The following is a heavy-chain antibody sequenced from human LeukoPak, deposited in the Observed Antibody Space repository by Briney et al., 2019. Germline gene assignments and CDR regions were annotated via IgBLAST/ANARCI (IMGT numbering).Heavy chain of an antibody. CDR2: ISFDGSDK. Sequence: GGSLRLSCAGSGFTFNTYGMHWVRQAPGKGLEWVAVISFDGSDKYYADSVKGRFTISRDNAKNTLYMQMNSLREEDAAVYYCVKGVSAYSSGWYGTLTAFDIWGQGTMVTVSS. CDR1: GFTFNTYG. D-gene: IGHD6-19*01. CDR3: VKGVSAYSSGWYGTLTAFDI. V-gene: IGHV3-30*18. J-gene: IGHJ3*02.